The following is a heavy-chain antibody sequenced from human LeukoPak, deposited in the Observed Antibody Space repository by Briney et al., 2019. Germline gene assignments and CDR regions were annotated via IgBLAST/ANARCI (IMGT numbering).Heavy chain of an antibody. J-gene: IGHJ5*02. CDR3: ARVRYNWKLEWWFDP. CDR2: IKQDGSER. Sequence: GGSLRLSCAASGFTFSSYWMSWVRQAPGKGLEWVANIKQDGSERYYVDSVKGRFTISRDNAKNSLYLQMNSLRAEDTAVYYCARVRYNWKLEWWFDPWGQGTLVTVSS. D-gene: IGHD1-20*01. V-gene: IGHV3-7*01. CDR1: GFTFSSYW.